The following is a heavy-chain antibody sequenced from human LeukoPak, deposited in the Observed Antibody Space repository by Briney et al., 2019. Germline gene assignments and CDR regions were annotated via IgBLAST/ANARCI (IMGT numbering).Heavy chain of an antibody. CDR1: GFTFSSYG. V-gene: IGHV3-23*01. CDR3: AKGVARSRYYYYYMDV. D-gene: IGHD2-2*01. J-gene: IGHJ6*03. CDR2: ISGSGGST. Sequence: GGSLRLSCAASGFTFSSYGMSWVRQAPGKGLEWVSAISGSGGSTYYADSVKGRFTISRDNSKNTLYLQMNSLRAEDTAVYYCAKGVARSRYYYYYMDVWGKGTTVTISS.